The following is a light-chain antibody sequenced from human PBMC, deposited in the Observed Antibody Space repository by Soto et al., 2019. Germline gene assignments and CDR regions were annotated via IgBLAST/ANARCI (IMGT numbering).Light chain of an antibody. Sequence: QSALTQPPSVSGAPGQRVTISCTGSSSNIGAGYDVHWYQQLPGRAPKLLTYGNTNRPSGVPDRFSGSKSGTSASLAITGLQAEDEADYYCLSFDSSLSVVFGGGTKVTVL. V-gene: IGLV1-40*01. CDR1: SSNIGAGYD. J-gene: IGLJ2*01. CDR2: GNT. CDR3: LSFDSSLSVV.